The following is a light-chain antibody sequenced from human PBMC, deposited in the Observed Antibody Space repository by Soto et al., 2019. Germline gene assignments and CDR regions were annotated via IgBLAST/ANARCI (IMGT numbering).Light chain of an antibody. CDR2: CDN. J-gene: IGLJ2*01. Sequence: QSVLTQPPSTSGTPGQRVTISCSGDSSNIAKNYVYWYQQVPGMAPKLLIYCDNQRPSGVPDRFSGSKSGTSASLAISGLRSEDEADYYCAAWDARLSRYGFGGGTKLTVL. CDR1: SSNIAKNY. CDR3: AAWDARLSRYG. V-gene: IGLV1-47*02.